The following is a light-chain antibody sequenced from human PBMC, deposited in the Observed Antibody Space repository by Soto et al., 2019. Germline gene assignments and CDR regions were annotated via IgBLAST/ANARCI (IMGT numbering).Light chain of an antibody. CDR1: SGDIGAFKY. CDR3: SAYAGFNNLL. V-gene: IGLV2-8*01. Sequence: QSVLTQPPSASGSPGESVTISCTGSSGDIGAFKYVSWFQQFPGKAPKLIIYEVTERPSGVPGRFSGSKSDNTASLTVSGLHPDDEGIYFCSAYAGFNNLLFGGGTKVTVL. J-gene: IGLJ2*01. CDR2: EVT.